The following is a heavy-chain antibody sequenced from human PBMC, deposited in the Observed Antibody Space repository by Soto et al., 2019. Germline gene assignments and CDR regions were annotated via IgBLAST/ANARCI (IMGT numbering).Heavy chain of an antibody. V-gene: IGHV3-74*03. J-gene: IGHJ5*02. Sequence: GGSLRLSCATSGFTFSSYWMHWVRQAPGKGPVWVSRISSDGSSTTYADSVKGRFTISRDNAKNTLYLQMNSLRAEDTAVYYCARESSSWYLYDPWGQGTLVTVSS. CDR2: ISSDGSST. D-gene: IGHD6-13*01. CDR3: ARESSSWYLYDP. CDR1: GFTFSSYW.